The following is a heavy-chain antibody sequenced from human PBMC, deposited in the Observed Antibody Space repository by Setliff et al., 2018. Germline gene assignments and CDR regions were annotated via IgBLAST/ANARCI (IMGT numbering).Heavy chain of an antibody. D-gene: IGHD2-8*02. CDR3: VRGTWWASEI. CDR1: GFTFSGYG. Sequence: PGGSLRLSCAASGFTFSGYGMHWVRQAPGKGLEWVAFIWSDASKKFYTDSVKGRFTISRDNAKNSLYLQRNSLIAEDTAVYYCVRGTWWASEIWGQGTMVTVSS. J-gene: IGHJ3*02. V-gene: IGHV3-33*01. CDR2: IWSDASKK.